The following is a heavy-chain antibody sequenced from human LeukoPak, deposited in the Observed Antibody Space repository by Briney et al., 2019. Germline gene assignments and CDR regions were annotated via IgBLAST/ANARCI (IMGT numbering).Heavy chain of an antibody. J-gene: IGHJ4*02. CDR2: FGTRSTSV. D-gene: IGHD3-22*01. CDR1: GFTFSSYA. Sequence: GGSLRLSCAASGFTFSSYAMSWIRQAPGKGLEWVSSFGTRSTSVYHAGSVKGRFAISRDNAKNSLYLQMNSLRAEDTALYYCAREVSEGFDFWGQGTLVTVSS. CDR3: AREVSEGFDF. V-gene: IGHV3-21*01.